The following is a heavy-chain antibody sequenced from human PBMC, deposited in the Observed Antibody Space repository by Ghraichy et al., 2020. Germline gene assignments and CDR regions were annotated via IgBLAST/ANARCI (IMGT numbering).Heavy chain of an antibody. V-gene: IGHV3-23*01. D-gene: IGHD7-27*01. Sequence: GGSLRLSCAASGFTFSTYGMNWVRQAPGKGLEWVSGIGVSGGNTYYADSVKGRFTISRDNSKYTVILQMSSLRAEDTAVYYCARDRDWGSFDYWGQGILVSVSS. CDR2: IGVSGGNT. CDR3: ARDRDWGSFDY. CDR1: GFTFSTYG. J-gene: IGHJ4*02.